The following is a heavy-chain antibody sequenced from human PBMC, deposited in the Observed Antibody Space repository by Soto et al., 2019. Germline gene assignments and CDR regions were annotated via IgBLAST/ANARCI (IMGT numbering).Heavy chain of an antibody. J-gene: IGHJ4*02. CDR2: ISGSGGTI. CDR3: ARETGLRSSGWSYYFAF. V-gene: IGHV3-48*02. D-gene: IGHD6-19*01. CDR1: GFTLSSYS. Sequence: EVQLVESGGGLVQPGGSLRLSCAASGFTLSSYSMHWVRQAPGKGLEWVSYISGSGGTIYYADSVKGRFTISRDNAKNSLSVQMTSLRDEDTAVYFCARETGLRSSGWSYYFAFGGQGTRVTVSS.